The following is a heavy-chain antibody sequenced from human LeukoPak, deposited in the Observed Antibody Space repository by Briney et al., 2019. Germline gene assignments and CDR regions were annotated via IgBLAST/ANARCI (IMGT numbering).Heavy chain of an antibody. V-gene: IGHV3-33*08. CDR2: IWYDGSNK. CDR3: AREANWGALGLYYFDY. CDR1: GFTSSTYE. J-gene: IGHJ4*02. D-gene: IGHD7-27*01. Sequence: GGSLRLSCAASGFTSSTYEMNWVRQAPGKGLEWVAVIWYDGSNKYYADSVKGRFTISRDNSKNTLYLQMNSLRVEDTAVYYCAREANWGALGLYYFDYWGQGTLVTVSS.